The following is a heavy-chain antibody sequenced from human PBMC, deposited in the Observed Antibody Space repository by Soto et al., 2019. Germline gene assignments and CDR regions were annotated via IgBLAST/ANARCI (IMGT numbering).Heavy chain of an antibody. CDR3: ARLMDHDSGDYGVFNFDY. CDR2: ISYDGSNK. V-gene: IGHV3-30-3*01. J-gene: IGHJ4*02. Sequence: QVHLVESGGGVVQPGRSLRLSCAASGFTFSSYAMHWVRQAPGKGLEWVAVISYDGSNKYYADSVKGRFTISRDNSKNTLYLQMNSLRAEDRAVYYCARLMDHDSGDYGVFNFDYWGQGTLVTVSS. D-gene: IGHD4-17*01. CDR1: GFTFSSYA.